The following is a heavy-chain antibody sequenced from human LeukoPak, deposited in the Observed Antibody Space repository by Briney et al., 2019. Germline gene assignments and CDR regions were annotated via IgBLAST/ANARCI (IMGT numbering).Heavy chain of an antibody. CDR3: AREVYGSGSYFFDY. CDR2: INPNSGGT. J-gene: IGHJ4*02. V-gene: IGHV1-2*04. Sequence: ASVKVSSTASGYTFTVYYMRWVRQAPGQGLEWMGWINPNSGGTNYAQKFQGWVAMTRDTSISTAYMELSRLRSDDTAVYYCAREVYGSGSYFFDYWGQGTLVTVSS. CDR1: GYTFTVYY. D-gene: IGHD3-10*01.